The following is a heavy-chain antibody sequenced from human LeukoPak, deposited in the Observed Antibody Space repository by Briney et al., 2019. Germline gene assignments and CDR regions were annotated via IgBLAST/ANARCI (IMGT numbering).Heavy chain of an antibody. J-gene: IGHJ4*02. V-gene: IGHV3-23*01. CDR2: ISGSGGST. Sequence: GGSLRLSCAASGFTFSSYGMSWVRQAPGKGLEWVSAISGSGGSTYYADSVKGRFTISRDNSKNTLYLQMNSLRAEDTAVYYCARDPDTILGVNFDYWGQGTLVTVSS. D-gene: IGHD1-26*01. CDR3: ARDPDTILGVNFDY. CDR1: GFTFSSYG.